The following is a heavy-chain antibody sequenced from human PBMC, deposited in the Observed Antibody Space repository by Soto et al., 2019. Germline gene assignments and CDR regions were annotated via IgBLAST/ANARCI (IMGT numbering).Heavy chain of an antibody. CDR3: ARVCSTTSCYGAFDI. Sequence: EVQLVESGGGLVQPGGSLRLSCAASGFTFSTYAMHWVGQAPGKGLEYVSLISGDGRSTYYASSVKGRFTISRDNSKNTLYLQMGSLRAEDMAVYYCARVCSTTSCYGAFDIWGQGTMVIVSS. J-gene: IGHJ3*02. D-gene: IGHD2-2*01. V-gene: IGHV3-64*01. CDR2: ISGDGRST. CDR1: GFTFSTYA.